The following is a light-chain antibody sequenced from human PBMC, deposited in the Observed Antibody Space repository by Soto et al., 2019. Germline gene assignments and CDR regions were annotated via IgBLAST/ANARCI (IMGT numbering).Light chain of an antibody. CDR1: QSVSSSY. CDR3: HQYNSSPHT. V-gene: IGKV3-20*01. Sequence: EIVLTQSPGTLSLSPGERATLSCRASQSVSSSYLAWYQQKPGQAPRLLIYGASSRATGIPDRFSGSGSGTYFTPTISRLEPDDSAVYYCHQYNSSPHTFGGGTKVEIK. CDR2: GAS. J-gene: IGKJ4*01.